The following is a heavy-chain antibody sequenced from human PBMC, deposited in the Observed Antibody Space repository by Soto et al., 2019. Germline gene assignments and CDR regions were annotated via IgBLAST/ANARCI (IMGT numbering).Heavy chain of an antibody. V-gene: IGHV1-69*05. D-gene: IGHD5-12*01. CDR1: GGTFSSYT. CDR2: IIPIFGTA. J-gene: IGHJ2*01. Sequence: QVQLVQSGAEVKKPGSSVTVSCKASGGTFSSYTISWVRQAPGQGLEWMGGIIPIFGTANYAQKFQGRVTLPXAXSXXTAYMELSSLRSEDTAVYYCARGNHRWLQLWYFDLWGRGTLVTVSS. CDR3: ARGNHRWLQLWYFDL.